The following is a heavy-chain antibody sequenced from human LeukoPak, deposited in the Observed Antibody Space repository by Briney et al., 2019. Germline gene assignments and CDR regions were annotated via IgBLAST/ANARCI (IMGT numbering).Heavy chain of an antibody. CDR1: GFTFSSYA. CDR2: ISSNGGST. V-gene: IGHV3-64D*06. CDR3: VKGRVVPAAPRDY. J-gene: IGHJ4*02. Sequence: PGGSLRLSCSASGFTFSSYAMHWVRQAPGKGLEYVSAISSNGGSTYYADSVKGRFTISRDNSKNTLYLQMSSLRAEDTAVYYCVKGRVVPAAPRDYWGQGTLVTVSS. D-gene: IGHD2-2*01.